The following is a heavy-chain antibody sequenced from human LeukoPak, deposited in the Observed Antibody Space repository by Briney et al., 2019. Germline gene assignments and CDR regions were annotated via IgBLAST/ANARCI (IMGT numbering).Heavy chain of an antibody. Sequence: GSLRLSCAASGFTFSSYWMSWVRQAPGKGLEWVANIKQDGSEKYYVDSVKGRFTISRDNAKNSLYLQMNSLRAEDTAVYYCARDLYSSYAPSDYWGQGTLVTVSS. CDR2: IKQDGSEK. V-gene: IGHV3-7*03. D-gene: IGHD6-19*01. J-gene: IGHJ4*02. CDR1: GFTFSSYW. CDR3: ARDLYSSYAPSDY.